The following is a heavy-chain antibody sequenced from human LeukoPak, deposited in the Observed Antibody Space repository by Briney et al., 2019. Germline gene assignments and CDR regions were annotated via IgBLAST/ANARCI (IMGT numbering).Heavy chain of an antibody. D-gene: IGHD2-8*01. Sequence: PGGSLRLSCAASGFTFSSYGIHWVRQAPGKGLEWVAVISDDGSHEYYADSVKGRFTISRDNSKNMLSLQMNNLRAEDTAVYYCAVRVYYWFDPWGEGTGLSVSS. CDR3: AVRVYYWFDP. V-gene: IGHV3-30*03. CDR1: GFTFSSYG. J-gene: IGHJ5*02. CDR2: ISDDGSHE.